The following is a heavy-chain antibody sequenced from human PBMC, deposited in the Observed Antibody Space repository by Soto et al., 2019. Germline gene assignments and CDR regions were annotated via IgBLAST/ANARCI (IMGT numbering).Heavy chain of an antibody. CDR1: GSYISSYY. V-gene: IGHV4-59*01. CDR2: IYYSGST. CDR3: ARNYGLGAFDI. D-gene: IGHD3-10*01. Sequence: SEALSVNCTVSGSYISSYYWSWSRQPTGRGLEWIGYIYYSGSTNYNPSLKSRVTISVDTSKNQFSLKLSSVTAADTAVYYCARNYGLGAFDIWGQGTMVT. J-gene: IGHJ3*02.